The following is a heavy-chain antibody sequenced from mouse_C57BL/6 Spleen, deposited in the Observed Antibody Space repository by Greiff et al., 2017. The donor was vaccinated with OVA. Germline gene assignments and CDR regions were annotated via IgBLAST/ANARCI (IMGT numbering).Heavy chain of an antibody. CDR3: ARGPSYYGSSPYYFDY. V-gene: IGHV1-78*01. J-gene: IGHJ2*01. CDR2: IYPRDGST. Sequence: VQGVESDAELVKPGASVKISCKVSGYTFTDHTIHWMKQRPEQGLEWIGYIYPRDGSTKYNEKFKGKATLTADKSSSTAYMQLNSLTSEDSAVYFCARGPSYYGSSPYYFDYWGQGTTLTVSS. CDR1: GYTFTDHT. D-gene: IGHD1-1*01.